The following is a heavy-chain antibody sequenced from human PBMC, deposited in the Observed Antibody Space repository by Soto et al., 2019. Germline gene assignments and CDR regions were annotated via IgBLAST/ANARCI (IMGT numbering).Heavy chain of an antibody. J-gene: IGHJ3*02. Sequence: EVQLVESGGGLVQPGGSLRLSCAASGFTFSSYWMSWVRQAPGKGLEWVANIKQDGSEKYYVDSVKGRFTISRDNAKNSLYLQMNSLRAEDTAVYYCARGSNDFWSGYRHAFDIWGQGTMVTVSS. CDR3: ARGSNDFWSGYRHAFDI. CDR1: GFTFSSYW. D-gene: IGHD3-3*01. CDR2: IKQDGSEK. V-gene: IGHV3-7*05.